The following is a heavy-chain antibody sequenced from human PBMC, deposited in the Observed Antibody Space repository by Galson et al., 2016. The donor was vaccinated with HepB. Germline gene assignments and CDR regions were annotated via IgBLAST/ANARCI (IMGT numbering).Heavy chain of an antibody. D-gene: IGHD3/OR15-3a*01. CDR2: IYYSGTT. CDR3: ARQQRDGLVNF. V-gene: IGHV4-39*01. J-gene: IGHJ3*01. Sequence: SETLSLTCTVSGGSISSSSYYWGWIRQPPGKGLEWIGSIYYSGTTYYNPSLQSRVTISVDTSNNQFHLKLSSVTAADTAVYICARQQRDGLVNFWGQGTMVAISS. CDR1: GGSISSSSYY.